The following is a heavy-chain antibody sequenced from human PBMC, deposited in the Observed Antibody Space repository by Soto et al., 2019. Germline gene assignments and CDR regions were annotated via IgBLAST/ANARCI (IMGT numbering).Heavy chain of an antibody. J-gene: IGHJ6*03. Sequence: SLKVSCKSSGGTFSSYTISCVRQAPGQGLEWMGRIIPILGIANYAQKFQGRVTITADKSTSTAYMELSSLRSEDTAVYYCAREPVDIVVVPAAPGYYMDVWGKGTTVTVSS. D-gene: IGHD2-2*01. V-gene: IGHV1-69*04. CDR3: AREPVDIVVVPAAPGYYMDV. CDR1: GGTFSSYT. CDR2: IIPILGIA.